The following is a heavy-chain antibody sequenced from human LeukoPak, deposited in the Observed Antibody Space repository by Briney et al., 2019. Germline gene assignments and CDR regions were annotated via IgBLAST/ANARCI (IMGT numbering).Heavy chain of an antibody. V-gene: IGHV3-30*03. CDR1: GFTFSSYG. CDR3: ARAQRASGPFDY. Sequence: GGSLRLSCAASGFTFSSYGMHWVRQAPGKGLEWVAVISYDGSNKYYADSVKGRFTISRDNSKNTLYLQMNSLRAEDTAVYYCARAQRASGPFDYWGQGTLVTVSS. J-gene: IGHJ4*02. D-gene: IGHD2-15*01. CDR2: ISYDGSNK.